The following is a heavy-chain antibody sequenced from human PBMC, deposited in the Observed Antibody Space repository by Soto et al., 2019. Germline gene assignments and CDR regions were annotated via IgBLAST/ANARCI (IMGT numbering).Heavy chain of an antibody. D-gene: IGHD4-17*01. CDR2: ISIRGDYR. J-gene: IGHJ3*01. CDR1: GFTFSSSG. V-gene: IGHV3-23*01. Sequence: EGQLLQSGGGLVQPGESLRLSCAASGFTFSSSGMSWVRQAPGKGLEWVSRISIRGDYRYYADSVKGRFTISRDNSKNTLYLQMSSRTAEDTALYYCANHGGFDFWDQGTMVAVSS. CDR3: ANHGGFDF.